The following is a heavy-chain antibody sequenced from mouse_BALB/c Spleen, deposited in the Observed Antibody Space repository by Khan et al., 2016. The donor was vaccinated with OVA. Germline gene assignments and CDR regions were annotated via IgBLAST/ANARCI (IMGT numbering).Heavy chain of an antibody. D-gene: IGHD1-1*01. CDR1: GYTFTSYW. V-gene: IGHV1-5*01. J-gene: IGHJ3*01. CDR3: TRAGYGAFAY. CDR2: IFSGNSDT. Sequence: VRLQQSGTVLARPGSSVKMSCKASGYTFTSYWMHWVKQRPGQGLEWIGGIFSGNSDTSYNKKFKGKAKLTAVTSAITAYMELSSLTNEDSAVYYCTRAGYGAFAYWGQGTLVTVSA.